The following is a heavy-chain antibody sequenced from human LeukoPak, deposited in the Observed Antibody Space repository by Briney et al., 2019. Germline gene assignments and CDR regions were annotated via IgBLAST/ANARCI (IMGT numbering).Heavy chain of an antibody. V-gene: IGHV3-7*01. Sequence: GGSLRLSCAASGLTFSSYWMSWVRQAPGKGLEWVANIKQDGSEKYYVDSVKGRFTISRDNAKNSLYLQMNSLRAEDTAVYHCMKNYYYYMDVWGKGTTVTVSS. CDR1: GLTFSSYW. J-gene: IGHJ6*03. CDR3: MKNYYYYMDV. CDR2: IKQDGSEK.